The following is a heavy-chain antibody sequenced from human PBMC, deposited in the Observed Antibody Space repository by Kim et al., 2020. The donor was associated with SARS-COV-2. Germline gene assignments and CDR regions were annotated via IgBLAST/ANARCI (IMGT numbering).Heavy chain of an antibody. CDR1: GFTFSSYA. J-gene: IGHJ5*02. V-gene: IGHV3-23*01. CDR2: ISGSGGST. Sequence: GGSLRLSCAASGFTFSSYAMSWVRQAPGKGLEWVSAISGSGGSTYYADSVKGRFTISRDNSKNTLYLQMNSLRAEDTAVYYCAKDRAGGTITVTTPAGPWGQGTLVTVSS. CDR3: AKDRAGGTITVTTPAGP. D-gene: IGHD4-4*01.